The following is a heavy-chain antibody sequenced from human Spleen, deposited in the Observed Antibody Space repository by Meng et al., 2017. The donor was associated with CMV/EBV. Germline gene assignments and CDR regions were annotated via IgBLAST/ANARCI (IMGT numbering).Heavy chain of an antibody. V-gene: IGHV4-30-4*08. D-gene: IGHD2-21*02. CDR1: GGSINRGDYY. J-gene: IGHJ5*02. CDR2: IYYSGST. CDR3: ARVGGDGWFDP. Sequence: TCTVSGGSINRGDYYWSWIRQPPGKGLEWIGYIYYSGSTYYNPSLKSRVTISVDTSKNQFSLKLRSVTAADTAVYYCARVGGDGWFDPWGQGTLVTVSS.